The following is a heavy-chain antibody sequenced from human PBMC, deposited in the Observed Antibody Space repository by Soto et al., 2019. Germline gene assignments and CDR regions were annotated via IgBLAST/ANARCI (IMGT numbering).Heavy chain of an antibody. CDR2: IYWDGDK. CDR3: VHAIKGSGSYYKGYFFDS. D-gene: IGHD3-10*01. CDR1: GFTLNTSGVR. J-gene: IGHJ4*02. V-gene: IGHV2-5*02. Sequence: QITLEESGPTLLKPTQTLTLTCTFSGFTLNTSGVRVDWIRQPPGKALEWLALIYWDGDKRYSPSLKSRLTITKDTSNTQVGLSLTNMDPADTATYYCVHAIKGSGSYYKGYFFDSWGQGTLVTVSS.